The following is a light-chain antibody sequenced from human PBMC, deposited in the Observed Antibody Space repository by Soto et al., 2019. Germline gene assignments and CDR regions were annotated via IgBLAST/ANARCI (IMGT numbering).Light chain of an antibody. V-gene: IGKV3-20*01. Sequence: EIVLMQSPDTLSLSPGERATLSCRASETISSLYIAWYQQKPGQAPRLLIFGASTRATGIPDRFSGSWSGTDFTLTISRLEPEDFAVYYCQNFGDSPFTFGPGTKVDIK. CDR3: QNFGDSPFT. CDR1: ETISSLY. CDR2: GAS. J-gene: IGKJ3*01.